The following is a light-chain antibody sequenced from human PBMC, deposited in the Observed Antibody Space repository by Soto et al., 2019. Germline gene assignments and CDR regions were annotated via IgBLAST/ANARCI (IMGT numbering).Light chain of an antibody. CDR3: QQYGSSSYT. CDR1: QSVSSSY. J-gene: IGKJ2*01. CDR2: GAS. Sequence: EIVLTQSPGTLSLSPGERATLSCRASQSVSSSYLAWYQQKPGQAPRLLIYGASGRATGIPDRFRGSGSGTDFTLTISRLEPKDFAVYYCQQYGSSSYTFGQGTKLEIK. V-gene: IGKV3-20*01.